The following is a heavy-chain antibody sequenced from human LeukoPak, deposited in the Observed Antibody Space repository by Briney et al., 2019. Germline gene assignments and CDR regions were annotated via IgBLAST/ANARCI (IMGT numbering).Heavy chain of an antibody. CDR1: GFTFSDYY. V-gene: IGHV3-11*01. J-gene: IGHJ6*03. CDR3: ARVASGYSWYYYYYYYMDV. D-gene: IGHD5-18*01. Sequence: GGSLRLSCAASGFTFSDYYMSWIRQAPGKGLEWVSYISSSGSTIYYADSVKGRFTISRDNAKNSPYLQMNSLRAEDTAVYYCARVASGYSWYYYYYYYMDVWGKGTTVTVSS. CDR2: ISSSGSTI.